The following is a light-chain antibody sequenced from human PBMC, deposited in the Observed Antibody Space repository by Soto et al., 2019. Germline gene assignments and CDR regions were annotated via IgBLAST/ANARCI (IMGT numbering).Light chain of an antibody. CDR2: AAS. CDR3: QKYNSAPLT. CDR1: QGISNH. V-gene: IGKV1-27*01. Sequence: DFQMTQSPSSLSAFVGARVTITCRASQGISNHLAWYQQKPGKVPKLLIFAASTLHSGVPSRFTVSGYGTDFPLTIRSLQPEDVGTYYCQKYNSAPLTVGVGTKVEIK. J-gene: IGKJ4*02.